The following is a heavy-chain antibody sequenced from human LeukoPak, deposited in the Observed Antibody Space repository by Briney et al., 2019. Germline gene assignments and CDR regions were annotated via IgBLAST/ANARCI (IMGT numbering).Heavy chain of an antibody. CDR3: ARFRDGEEMIVVATPFDY. CDR2: ISSSSSYI. CDR1: GFTFSSYS. Sequence: PGGSLRLSCAASGFTFSSYSMNWVRQAPGKGLEWVPSISSSSSYIYYADSVKGRFTISRDNAKNSLYLQMNSLRAEDTAVYYCARFRDGEEMIVVATPFDYWGQGTLVTVSS. J-gene: IGHJ4*02. D-gene: IGHD3-22*01. V-gene: IGHV3-21*01.